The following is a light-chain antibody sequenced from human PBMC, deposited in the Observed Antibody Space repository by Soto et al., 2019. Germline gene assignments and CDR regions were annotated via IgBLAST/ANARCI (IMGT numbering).Light chain of an antibody. CDR1: SSDVGGYNY. Sequence: SVLTQPASASRVPGRAGTISFTGTSSDVGGYNYVSWYQQHPGKAPKLMIYEVSKRPSGVPDRFSGSKSGNTASLTVSGLQADDEADYYCSSYGGSNTFGVFGTGTKVTVL. J-gene: IGLJ1*01. CDR3: SSYGGSNTFGV. CDR2: EVS. V-gene: IGLV2-8*01.